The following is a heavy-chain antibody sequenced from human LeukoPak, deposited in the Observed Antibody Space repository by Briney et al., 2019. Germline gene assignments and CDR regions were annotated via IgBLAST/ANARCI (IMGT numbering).Heavy chain of an antibody. CDR1: GDSISTYY. CDR2: ISDSGST. V-gene: IGHV4-59*01. D-gene: IGHD4-17*01. J-gene: IGHJ5*02. CDR3: ARVEYGDYGWFDP. Sequence: WETLSLTCTVSGDSISTYYWTWIRQPPGKGLEWLGYISDSGSTNHNPSLKSRVTISLDTSKNQFSLKLISLTAADTAAYYCARVEYGDYGWFDPWGQGTLVTVSS.